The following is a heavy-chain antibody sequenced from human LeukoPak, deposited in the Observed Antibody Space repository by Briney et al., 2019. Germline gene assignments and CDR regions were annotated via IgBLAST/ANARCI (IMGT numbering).Heavy chain of an antibody. V-gene: IGHV4-59*01. J-gene: IGHJ5*02. D-gene: IGHD6-19*01. CDR2: IYYSGST. Sequence: SETLSLTCTVSGGSISSYYWSWIRQPPGKGLEWIGYIYYSGSTNYNPSLKSRVTISVDTSKNQFSLKLSSVTAADTAVYYCARRPGYSSGWGHNWFDPWGQGTLVTVSS. CDR3: ARRPGYSSGWGHNWFDP. CDR1: GGSISSYY.